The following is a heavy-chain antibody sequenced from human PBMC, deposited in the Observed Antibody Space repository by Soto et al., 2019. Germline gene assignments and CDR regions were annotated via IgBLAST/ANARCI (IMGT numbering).Heavy chain of an antibody. D-gene: IGHD3-3*01. CDR1: GFTFSSYA. J-gene: IGHJ5*02. V-gene: IGHV3-23*01. CDR2: ISGSGGST. Sequence: GSLRLSCAASGFTFSSYAMSWVRQAPGKGLEWVSAISGSGGSTYYADSVKGRFTISRDNSKNTLYLQMNSLRAEDTAVYYCAKAYYDFWSGYHSNWFDPWGQGTLVTVSS. CDR3: AKAYYDFWSGYHSNWFDP.